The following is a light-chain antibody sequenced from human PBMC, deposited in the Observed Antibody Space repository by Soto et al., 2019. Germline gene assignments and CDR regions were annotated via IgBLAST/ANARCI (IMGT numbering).Light chain of an antibody. CDR2: GAS. J-gene: IGKJ2*01. CDR1: QSVSCTY. Sequence: EIVLTQSPGTLSLSPGERATLSCRASQSVSCTYLAWYQQKPGQAPRLLIYGASIRATGVPDRFSGSGSGTDFTLTISRLEPEDFAVYYCQQYGSSPYTFGQGTKLEIK. CDR3: QQYGSSPYT. V-gene: IGKV3-20*01.